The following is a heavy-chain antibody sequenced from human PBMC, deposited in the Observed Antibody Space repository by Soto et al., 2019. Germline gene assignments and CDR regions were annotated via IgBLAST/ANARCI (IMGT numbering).Heavy chain of an antibody. CDR1: GYTFTSYA. J-gene: IGHJ4*02. CDR3: ARGGYSSGWPEY. V-gene: IGHV1-3*01. D-gene: IGHD6-19*01. Sequence: ASVKLSRKASGYTFTSYAMHWVRQAPGQRLEWMGWINAGNGNTKYSQKFQGRVTITRDTSASTAYMELSSLRSEDTAVYYCARGGYSSGWPEYWGQRTLVTVSS. CDR2: INAGNGNT.